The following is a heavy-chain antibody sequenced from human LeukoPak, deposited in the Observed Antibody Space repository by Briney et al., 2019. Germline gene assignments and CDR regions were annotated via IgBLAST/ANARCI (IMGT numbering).Heavy chain of an antibody. V-gene: IGHV3-23*01. Sequence: PGGSLRLSCAASGFTFSSYAMSWVRQAPGKGLEWVSAISGSGGSTYCADSVKGRFTISRDNSKNTLYLQMNSLRAEDTAVYYCAKATNYYGDYSFDYWGQGTLVTVSS. J-gene: IGHJ4*02. CDR1: GFTFSSYA. D-gene: IGHD4-17*01. CDR3: AKATNYYGDYSFDY. CDR2: ISGSGGST.